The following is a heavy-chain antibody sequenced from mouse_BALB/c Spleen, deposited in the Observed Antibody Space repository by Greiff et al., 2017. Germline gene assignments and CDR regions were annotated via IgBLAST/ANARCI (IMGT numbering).Heavy chain of an antibody. V-gene: IGHV1-14*01. CDR3: AKDGYYLAYAMDY. D-gene: IGHD2-3*01. Sequence: EVQLQQSGPELVKPGASVKMSCKASGYTFTSYVMHWVKQKPGQGLEWIGYINPYNDGTKYNEKFKGKATLTSDKSSSTAYMVLSSLTSEDSAVYYCAKDGYYLAYAMDYWGQGTSVTVSS. J-gene: IGHJ4*01. CDR2: INPYNDGT. CDR1: GYTFTSYV.